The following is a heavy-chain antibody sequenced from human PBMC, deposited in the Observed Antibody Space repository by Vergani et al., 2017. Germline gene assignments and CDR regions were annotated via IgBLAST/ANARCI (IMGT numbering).Heavy chain of an antibody. Sequence: VQLVESGGGLVKPGGSLRLSCAASGFTFSSYSMNWVRQALGKGLEWVSSISSSSSYIYYADSVKGRFTISRDNAKNSLYLQMNSLRAEDTAVYYCARDIRPTRGAGTPYFDYWGQGTLVTVSS. CDR3: ARDIRPTRGAGTPYFDY. D-gene: IGHD6-13*01. V-gene: IGHV3-21*01. CDR1: GFTFSSYS. J-gene: IGHJ4*02. CDR2: ISSSSSYI.